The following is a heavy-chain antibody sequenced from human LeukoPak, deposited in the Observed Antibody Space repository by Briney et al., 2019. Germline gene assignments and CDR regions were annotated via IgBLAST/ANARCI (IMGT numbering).Heavy chain of an antibody. CDR3: ARELIYGGTFDY. D-gene: IGHD4-17*01. CDR2: INPNSGGT. J-gene: IGHJ4*02. Sequence: ASVKVSCKASGYTFTGYYMHWVRQAPGQGLEWMGWINPNSGGTNYAQKFQGRVTMTRDTSISTAYMELSRLRSDGTAVYYCARELIYGGTFDYWGQGTLVTVSS. V-gene: IGHV1-2*02. CDR1: GYTFTGYY.